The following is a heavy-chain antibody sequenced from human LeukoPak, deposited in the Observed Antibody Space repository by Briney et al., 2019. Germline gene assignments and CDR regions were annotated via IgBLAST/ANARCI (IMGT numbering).Heavy chain of an antibody. CDR2: IYKSGST. J-gene: IGHJ5*02. D-gene: IGHD6-13*01. CDR3: ARLGSSSYVDGPASFNWFDP. V-gene: IGHV4-61*09. CDR1: GGSISSGSYY. Sequence: SETLSLTCTVSGGSISSGSYYCSWIRQPAGKGLEWIGHIYKSGSTNYNPSLKSRVTISVDTSKNQFSLKLSSVTAADTAVYYCARLGSSSYVDGPASFNWFDPWGQGTLVTVSS.